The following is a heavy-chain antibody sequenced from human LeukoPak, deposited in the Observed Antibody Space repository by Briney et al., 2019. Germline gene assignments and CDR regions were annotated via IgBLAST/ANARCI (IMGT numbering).Heavy chain of an antibody. CDR1: GGSISSYY. CDR3: ARERLVVVVPAANLNWFAP. Sequence: SETLSLTCTVSGGSISSYYWSWIRQPAGKGLEWIGRIYTSGSTNYNPSLKSRVTMSVDTSKNQFSLKLSSVTAAHTAVYYCARERLVVVVPAANLNWFAPWGQGTLVTVSS. D-gene: IGHD2-2*01. V-gene: IGHV4-4*07. J-gene: IGHJ5*02. CDR2: IYTSGST.